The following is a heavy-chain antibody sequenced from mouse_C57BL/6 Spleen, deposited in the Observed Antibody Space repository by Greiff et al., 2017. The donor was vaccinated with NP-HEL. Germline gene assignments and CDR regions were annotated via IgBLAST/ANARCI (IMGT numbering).Heavy chain of an antibody. J-gene: IGHJ3*01. CDR3: ARNYGSRGAWFAY. Sequence: EVQRVESGPGMVKPSQSLSLTCTVTGYSITSGYDWHWIRHFPGNKLEWMGYISYSGSTNYNPSLKSRISITHDTSKNHFFLKLNSVTTEDTATYYCARNYGSRGAWFAYWGQGTLVTVSA. D-gene: IGHD1-1*01. V-gene: IGHV3-1*01. CDR2: ISYSGST. CDR1: GYSITSGYD.